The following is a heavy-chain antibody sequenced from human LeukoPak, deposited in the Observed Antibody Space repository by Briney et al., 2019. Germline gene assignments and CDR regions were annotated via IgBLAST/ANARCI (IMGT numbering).Heavy chain of an antibody. CDR3: ARGPDYH. CDR1: GFTFSSYA. Sequence: GSLRLSCAASGFTFSSYAMSWVRQPPGKGLEWIGSIYYSGSTYYNPSLKSRVTISVDTSKNQFSLKLSSVTAAGTAVYYCARGPDYHWGQGTLVTVSS. D-gene: IGHD1-14*01. CDR2: IYYSGST. V-gene: IGHV4-39*07. J-gene: IGHJ4*02.